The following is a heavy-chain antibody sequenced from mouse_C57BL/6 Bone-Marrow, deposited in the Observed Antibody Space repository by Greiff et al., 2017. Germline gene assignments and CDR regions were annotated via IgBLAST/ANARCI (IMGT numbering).Heavy chain of an antibody. CDR2: ISDGGSYT. D-gene: IGHD1-1*01. V-gene: IGHV5-4*03. Sequence: DVMLVESGGGLVKPGGSLKLSCAASGFTFSSYAMSWVRQTPEKRLEWVATISDGGSYTYYPDNVKGRFTISRDNAKNNLYLQMSHLKSEDTAMYYCARGLFITTVVATDYWGQGTTLTVSS. CDR1: GFTFSSYA. J-gene: IGHJ2*01. CDR3: ARGLFITTVVATDY.